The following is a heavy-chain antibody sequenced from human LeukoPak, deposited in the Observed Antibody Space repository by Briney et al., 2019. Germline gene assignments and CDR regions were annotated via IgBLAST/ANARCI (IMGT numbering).Heavy chain of an antibody. J-gene: IGHJ4*02. Sequence: GGSRRLSCAASGFTFSNYAMSWVRQAPGKGLEWLSVISGSGGNTHYADSVKGRLTISRDNAKNSVYLQMNSLRAEDTAVYYCARDDPSMIAALHYWGQGTLVTVSS. CDR3: ARDDPSMIAALHY. CDR1: GFTFSNYA. CDR2: ISGSGGNT. V-gene: IGHV3-23*01. D-gene: IGHD6-6*01.